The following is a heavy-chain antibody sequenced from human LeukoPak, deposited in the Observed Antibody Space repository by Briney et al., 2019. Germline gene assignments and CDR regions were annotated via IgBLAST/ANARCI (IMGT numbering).Heavy chain of an antibody. CDR1: GFTFSSYS. V-gene: IGHV3-21*01. CDR3: ARELGPWGLRGVIIEPNDY. J-gene: IGHJ4*02. D-gene: IGHD3-10*01. Sequence: GGSLRLSCAASGFTFSSYSMNWVRQAPGKGLEWVSSISSSSSYIYYAGSVKGRFTTSRDNAKSSLYLQMNSLGAEDTAVYYCARELGPWGLRGVIIEPNDYWGQGTLVTVSS. CDR2: ISSSSSYI.